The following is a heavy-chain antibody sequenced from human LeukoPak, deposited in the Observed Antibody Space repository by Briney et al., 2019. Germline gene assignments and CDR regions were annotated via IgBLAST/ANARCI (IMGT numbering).Heavy chain of an antibody. Sequence: SETLSLTCTVSGGSIISSCYFWCWIRHPPGKGLEGFGSIYYSGGTYYNPSLKSRVTISVDTSKNQFSLKLSSVTAADTAVYYCARHFRSGGYPAWDVVYWGQGTPVTVSS. J-gene: IGHJ4*02. CDR3: ARHFRSGGYPAWDVVY. D-gene: IGHD3-10*01. CDR2: IYYSGGT. V-gene: IGHV4-39*01. CDR1: GGSIISSCYF.